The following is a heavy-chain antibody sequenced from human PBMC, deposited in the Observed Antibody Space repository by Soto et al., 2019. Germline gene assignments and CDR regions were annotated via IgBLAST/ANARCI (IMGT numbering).Heavy chain of an antibody. V-gene: IGHV3-74*01. Sequence: PGGSLRLSCAASGFTFSNYWMHWVRQAPGKGLVWVSRIHSDGSSTFYADPVKGRFTISRDNAKKMVYLQMNSLRAEDTAVYYCATRGGSQRLVRARRGADFAIWGQGTMVNVSS. J-gene: IGHJ3*02. CDR1: GFTFSNYW. CDR3: ATRGGSQRLVRARRGADFAI. D-gene: IGHD6-13*01. CDR2: IHSDGSST.